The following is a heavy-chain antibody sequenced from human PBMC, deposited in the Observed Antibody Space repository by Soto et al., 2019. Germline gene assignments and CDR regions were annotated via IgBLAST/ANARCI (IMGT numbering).Heavy chain of an antibody. CDR2: IYYSGGV. D-gene: IGHD1-1*01. J-gene: IGHJ5*01. CDR3: ARHGTALTAVNWFVS. CDR1: GGCITSGSFY. Sequence: EGLSLISNNSGGCITSGSFYWGWVRHSPGKGVEWIGSIYYSGGVFYNPSLESRVTISADVSRDQFSLKLTSVTSADTAVYYCARHGTALTAVNWFVSWGHGTLVIVSS. V-gene: IGHV4-39*01.